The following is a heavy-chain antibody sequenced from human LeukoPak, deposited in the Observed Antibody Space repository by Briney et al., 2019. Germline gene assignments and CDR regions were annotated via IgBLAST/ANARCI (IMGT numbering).Heavy chain of an antibody. Sequence: SETLSLTCIGSGRSIRRYYWSLLRQPPGKGLEWIGYIYYSRRTKYNPSLKSRVTISVDTFKNQFSLKLSSVTVTDTTVNYCAGDHRVRFGELPNDYWGQGTLVTVSS. CDR1: GRSIRRYY. J-gene: IGHJ4*02. CDR3: AGDHRVRFGELPNDY. V-gene: IGHV4-59*12. D-gene: IGHD3-10*01. CDR2: IYYSRRT.